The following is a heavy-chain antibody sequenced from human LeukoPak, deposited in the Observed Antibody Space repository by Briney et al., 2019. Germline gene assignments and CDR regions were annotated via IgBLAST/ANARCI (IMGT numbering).Heavy chain of an antibody. CDR2: FSGSGGGT. CDR1: GFTFRSYA. Sequence: GGSLRLSCAVAGFTFRSYAMSWVRQAPGKGLEWVSAFSGSGGGTYYADSVRGRFTISRDNSKNTLYLQMSSLRAEDTAVYYCATDGAGFDTWGQGTLVTASS. CDR3: ATDGAGFDT. J-gene: IGHJ5*02. V-gene: IGHV3-23*01.